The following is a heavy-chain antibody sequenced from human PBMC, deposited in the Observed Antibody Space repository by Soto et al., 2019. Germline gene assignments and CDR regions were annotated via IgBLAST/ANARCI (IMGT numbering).Heavy chain of an antibody. D-gene: IGHD6-6*01. CDR1: GCTLSGYA. V-gene: IGHV3-64*01. J-gene: IGHJ6*03. CDR2: ISSNGVGT. CDR3: ARRARPDFYYMDV. Sequence: EVQLAESGGGLAQPGGCLRLSCAASGCTLSGYAMDWVRQAPGKGLEYVSGISSNGVGTYYANSVQGRFTISRDNSKNTVYLQMGSLRPEDMAVYYCARRARPDFYYMDVWGKGTTVTVSS.